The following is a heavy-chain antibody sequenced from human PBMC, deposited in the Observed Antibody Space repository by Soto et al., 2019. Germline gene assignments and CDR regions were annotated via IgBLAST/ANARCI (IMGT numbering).Heavy chain of an antibody. CDR3: ARLSRVLVPAARRGNWFDP. V-gene: IGHV5-10-1*01. J-gene: IGHJ5*02. CDR1: GYSFTSYW. CDR2: IDPSDSYT. D-gene: IGHD2-2*01. Sequence: PGESLKISCKGSGYSFTSYWISWVRQMPGKGLEWMGRIDPSDSYTNYSPSFQGHVTISADKSISTAYLQWSSLKASDTAMYYCARLSRVLVPAARRGNWFDPWGQGTQVTVSS.